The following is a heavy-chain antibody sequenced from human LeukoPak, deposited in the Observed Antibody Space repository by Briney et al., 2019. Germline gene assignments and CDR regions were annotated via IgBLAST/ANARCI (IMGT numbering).Heavy chain of an antibody. CDR2: ISSSSSYI. Sequence: PGGSLRLSCGVSGFTFSSYSMCWVRQAPGKGLEWVSFISSSSSYIYYADSVKGRLTISRDNAKNSLYLQMNSLRVEDTALYYCARDQEKYGGNSSPGHYYYYYYMDVWGKGTTVTVSS. CDR3: ARDQEKYGGNSSPGHYYYYYYMDV. CDR1: GFTFSSYS. D-gene: IGHD4-23*01. J-gene: IGHJ6*03. V-gene: IGHV3-21*04.